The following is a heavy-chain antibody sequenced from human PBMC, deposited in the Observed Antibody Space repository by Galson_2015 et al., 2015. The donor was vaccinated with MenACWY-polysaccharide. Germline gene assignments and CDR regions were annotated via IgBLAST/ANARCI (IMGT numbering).Heavy chain of an antibody. CDR3: ARLYDTRNTFDI. Sequence: QSGAEEKKPGESLKISCKGFGYSFTSYWIGWVRQMPGKSLEFMAIIYPGDSDTRYSPSFQGQFTISADKSISTTFLQWSSVEASNTAMYYCARLYDTRNTFDIWGQGTMVTVSS. CDR1: GYSFTSYW. D-gene: IGHD3-22*01. V-gene: IGHV5-51*03. CDR2: IYPGDSDT. J-gene: IGHJ3*02.